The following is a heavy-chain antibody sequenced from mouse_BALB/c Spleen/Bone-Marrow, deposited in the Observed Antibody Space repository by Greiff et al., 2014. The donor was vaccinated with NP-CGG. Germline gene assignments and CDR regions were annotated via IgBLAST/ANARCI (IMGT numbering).Heavy chain of an antibody. J-gene: IGHJ3*01. CDR3: AREDPYYGFAY. V-gene: IGHV5-17*02. CDR2: INTGSSTI. Sequence: EVQLVESGGGLVQPGGSRKLSCAASGFTFSSFGMHWVRQAPEKGLEWVAYINTGSSTIYYADTVKGRFTISRDNPKNTLFLQMTSLRSEDTAMYYCAREDPYYGFAYWGQGTLVTVSA. D-gene: IGHD1-1*02. CDR1: GFTFSSFG.